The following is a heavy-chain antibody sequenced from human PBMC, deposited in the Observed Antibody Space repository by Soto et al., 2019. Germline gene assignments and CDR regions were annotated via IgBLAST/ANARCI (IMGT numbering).Heavy chain of an antibody. CDR3: AILPRTIPLGAHGMDV. CDR2: INAGNGNT. J-gene: IGHJ6*02. CDR1: GYTFTSYA. Sequence: GASVKVSCKASGYTFTSYAMHWVRQAPGQRLEWMGWINAGNGNTKYPQKFQGRVTITRDTSASTAYMELSSLRSEDTAVYYCAILPRTIPLGAHGMDVWGQGTTVTVSS. V-gene: IGHV1-3*01. D-gene: IGHD3-16*01.